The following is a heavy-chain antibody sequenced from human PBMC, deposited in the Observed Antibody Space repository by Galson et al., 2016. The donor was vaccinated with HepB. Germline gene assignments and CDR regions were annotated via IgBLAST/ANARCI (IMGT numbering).Heavy chain of an antibody. CDR2: VYRGKT. Sequence: SETLSLTCTVSDGSMRSSSFSWGWIRQPPGKGLEWIGTVYRGKTYYSPSLAGRVTISAGMPTDFLSLKLTSLTAADTAVYYCARAGLLTEASFDYWGQGTLVAASS. J-gene: IGHJ4*02. CDR3: ARAGLLTEASFDY. CDR1: DGSMRSSSFS. V-gene: IGHV4-39*02. D-gene: IGHD1-20*01.